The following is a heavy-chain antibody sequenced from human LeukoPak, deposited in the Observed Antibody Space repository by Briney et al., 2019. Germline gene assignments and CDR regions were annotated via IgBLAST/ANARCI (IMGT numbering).Heavy chain of an antibody. Sequence: NPSETLSLTCTVSGASITSYYWSWIRQLPGKGLEWIGCIYYSGSTNYNPSLKSRVTISVDTSKNQFALKLSSVSAADTAVYYCARHGAAAAGDYFYYYLDVWGKGTTVTVSS. CDR1: GASITSYY. CDR2: IYYSGST. D-gene: IGHD6-13*01. CDR3: ARHGAAAAGDYFYYYLDV. V-gene: IGHV4-59*08. J-gene: IGHJ6*03.